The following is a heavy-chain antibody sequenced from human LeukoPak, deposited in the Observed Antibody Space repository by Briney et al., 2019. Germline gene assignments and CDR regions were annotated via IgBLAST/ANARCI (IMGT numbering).Heavy chain of an antibody. CDR2: IHHSGST. CDR3: ARHVKQNPGDFWSGYYRGFYVSWFAP. CDR1: GYSISSGYY. D-gene: IGHD3-3*01. V-gene: IGHV4-38-2*01. J-gene: IGHJ5*02. Sequence: PSETLSLTCAVSGYSISSGYYWGWIRQPPGKGLEWIGSIHHSGSTYYNPSLKSRVTISVDMSKNQFSLKLSSVTAADTAVYYCARHVKQNPGDFWSGYYRGFYVSWFAPWGQGTLVTVSS.